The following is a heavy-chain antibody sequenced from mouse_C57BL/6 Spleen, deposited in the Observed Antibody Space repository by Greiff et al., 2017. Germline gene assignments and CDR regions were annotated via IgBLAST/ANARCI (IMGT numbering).Heavy chain of an antibody. CDR1: GYTFTSYW. CDR3: ARAVYSNYVYFDY. V-gene: IGHV1-64*01. D-gene: IGHD2-5*01. Sequence: QVQLQQPGAELVKPGASVKLSCKASGYTFTSYWMHWVKQRPGQGLEWIGMIHPNSGSTNYNEKFKSKTTLTVDKAYSTAYMQLSSLTSEDSAVYYCARAVYSNYVYFDYWGQGTTLTVSS. J-gene: IGHJ2*01. CDR2: IHPNSGST.